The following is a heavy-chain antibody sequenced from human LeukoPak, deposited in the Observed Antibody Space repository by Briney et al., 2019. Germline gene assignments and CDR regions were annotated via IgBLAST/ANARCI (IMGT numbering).Heavy chain of an antibody. CDR3: ARKDYGSGSYYNELPFDI. CDR2: IIPIFGTA. Sequence: SVKVSCKASRGTFSSYAISWVRQAPGQGLEWMGRIIPIFGTANYAQKFQGRVTITADESTSTAYMELSSLRSEDTAVYDCARKDYGSGSYYNELPFDIWGQGTMVTVSS. D-gene: IGHD3-10*01. CDR1: RGTFSSYA. V-gene: IGHV1-69*15. J-gene: IGHJ3*02.